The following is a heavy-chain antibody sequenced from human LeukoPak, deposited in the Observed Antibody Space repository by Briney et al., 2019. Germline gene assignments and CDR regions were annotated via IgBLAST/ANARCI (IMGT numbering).Heavy chain of an antibody. CDR1: GFTFSSYA. CDR2: ISYDGSNK. Sequence: GGSLRLSCAASGFTFSSYAMHWVRQAPGKGLEWVAVISYDGSNKYYADSVKGRFTISRDSSKNTLYLQMNSLRAEDTAVYYCARDARQGSSGYYYFDYWGQGTLVTVSS. J-gene: IGHJ4*02. V-gene: IGHV3-30-3*01. CDR3: ARDARQGSSGYYYFDY. D-gene: IGHD3-22*01.